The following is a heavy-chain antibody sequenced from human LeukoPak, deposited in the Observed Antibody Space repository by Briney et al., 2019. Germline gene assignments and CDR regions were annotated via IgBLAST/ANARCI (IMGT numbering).Heavy chain of an antibody. V-gene: IGHV3-23*01. CDR2: ISGTNGNT. CDR3: AKGTNKRGSYFDY. CDR1: GFTFSSYA. D-gene: IGHD1-26*01. Sequence: GGSLRLSCAASGFTFSSYAMSWVRQAPGKGLQWVSSISGTNGNTYYADSVKGRFTISRDNSKNTLYLQMNSLRAEDTAVYYCAKGTNKRGSYFDYWGQGTLVTVSS. J-gene: IGHJ4*02.